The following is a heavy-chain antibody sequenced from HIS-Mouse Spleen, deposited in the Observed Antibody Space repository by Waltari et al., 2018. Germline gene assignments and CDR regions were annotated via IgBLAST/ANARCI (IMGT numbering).Heavy chain of an antibody. Sequence: QLQLQESGPGLVKPSETMSLPCTVSGGSISSSSYYWGWIRQPPGKGLEWSGCIYYSGSTYYNPSLKSRVTISVDTSKNQFSLKLGSVAAADTAVYYCAREIPYSSSWYDWYFDLWGRGTLVTVSS. V-gene: IGHV4-39*07. D-gene: IGHD6-13*01. CDR2: IYYSGST. CDR3: AREIPYSSSWYDWYFDL. CDR1: GGSISSSSYY. J-gene: IGHJ2*01.